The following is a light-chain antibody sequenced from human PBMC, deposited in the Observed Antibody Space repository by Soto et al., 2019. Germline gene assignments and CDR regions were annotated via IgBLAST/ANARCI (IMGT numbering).Light chain of an antibody. J-gene: IGLJ2*01. CDR3: SSYTSSITYVV. V-gene: IGLV2-14*01. Sequence: QSALTQPASVSGSPGQSITISCTGTSSDVGGYNYVSWYQQHPGKAPKLMIYDVSNRPSGVSNRFSGSKSGNTASLTISGLQAEEEADYYCSSYTSSITYVVFGGGTKLTVL. CDR1: SSDVGGYNY. CDR2: DVS.